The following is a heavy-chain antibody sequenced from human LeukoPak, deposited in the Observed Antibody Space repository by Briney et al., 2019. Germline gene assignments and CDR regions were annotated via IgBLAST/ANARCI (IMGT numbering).Heavy chain of an antibody. V-gene: IGHV4-4*02. J-gene: IGHJ4*02. CDR1: GDSINSLDL. D-gene: IGHD6-19*01. CDR3: ARGYSSGWRKIYYFDY. Sequence: SETLSLTCTVSGDSINSLDLWSWVRQPPGKGLEWIGEIYHSGSTNYNPSLKSRVTISVDKSKNQFSLKLSSVTAADTAVYYCARGYSSGWRKIYYFDYWGQGTLVTVSS. CDR2: IYHSGST.